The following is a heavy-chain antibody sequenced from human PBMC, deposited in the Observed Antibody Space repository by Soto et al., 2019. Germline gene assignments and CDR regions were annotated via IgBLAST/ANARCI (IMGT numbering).Heavy chain of an antibody. J-gene: IGHJ3*02. V-gene: IGHV1-46*04. CDR2: INPSGGST. CDR3: ASHVLRYFDWSTPHAFDI. D-gene: IGHD3-9*01. CDR1: GYTFTSYY. Sequence: GASVKVSCKASGYTFTSYYMHWVRQAPGQGLEWMGIINPSGGSTSYADSVKGRFTISRDNAKNSLYLQMNSLRAEDTAVYYCASHVLRYFDWSTPHAFDIWGQGTMVTVSS.